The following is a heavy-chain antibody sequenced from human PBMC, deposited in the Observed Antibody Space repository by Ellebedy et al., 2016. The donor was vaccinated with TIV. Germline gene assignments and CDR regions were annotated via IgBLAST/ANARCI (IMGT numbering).Heavy chain of an antibody. J-gene: IGHJ3*02. D-gene: IGHD4-17*01. CDR1: GFSFVSYW. CDR2: INQDGSQK. V-gene: IGHV3-7*01. Sequence: GGSLRLSCAASGFSFVSYWMTWVRQAPGKGLEWLANINQDGSQKYYVDSVRGRFTISRDNAKNSVFLQMKSLRAEDTALYYCATDGSYGDYRSPTHAFEMWGQGTMDTVSS. CDR3: ATDGSYGDYRSPTHAFEM.